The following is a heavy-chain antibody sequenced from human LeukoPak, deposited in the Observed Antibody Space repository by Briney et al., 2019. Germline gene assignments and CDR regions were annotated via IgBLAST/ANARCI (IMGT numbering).Heavy chain of an antibody. V-gene: IGHV3-74*01. J-gene: IGHJ4*02. Sequence: PGGSLRLSCAASGFTFSPVWMHWVRQAPGKGLMWVSHIINDGSYTTYADSVKGRFTISRDNAKNTVYLQMNSLRAEDTAVYYCARMSGSRLPGNWGQGTLVTVSS. CDR1: GFTFSPVW. D-gene: IGHD3-3*01. CDR2: IINDGSYT. CDR3: ARMSGSRLPGN.